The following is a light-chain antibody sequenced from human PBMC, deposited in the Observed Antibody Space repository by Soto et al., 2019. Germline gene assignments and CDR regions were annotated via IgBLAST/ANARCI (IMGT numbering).Light chain of an antibody. V-gene: IGKV1-9*01. J-gene: IGKJ4*01. CDR3: QQVLSYPQT. CDR2: AAS. Sequence: DIQLTQSPSFLSASVGDRVTVTCRASQGISNYLAWYQQKPGKAPKLLIYAASTLYSGVPSRFGGSGSGTEFTLTISSLQPEDFATYYCQQVLSYPQTFGGGTKVEIK. CDR1: QGISNY.